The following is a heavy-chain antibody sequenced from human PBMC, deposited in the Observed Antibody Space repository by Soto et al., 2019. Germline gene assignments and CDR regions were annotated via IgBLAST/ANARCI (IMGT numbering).Heavy chain of an antibody. CDR3: ARVLGSSSWSDY. Sequence: QVQLVQSGAEEKKPGASVKVSCKASGYTFTSYAMHWVRQAPGQRLEWMGWINAGNGSTKYSQKFQGRVTITRDTSASTAYMELSSLRSEDTAVYYCARVLGSSSWSDYWGQGTLVTVSS. CDR2: INAGNGST. CDR1: GYTFTSYA. V-gene: IGHV1-3*05. D-gene: IGHD6-13*01. J-gene: IGHJ4*02.